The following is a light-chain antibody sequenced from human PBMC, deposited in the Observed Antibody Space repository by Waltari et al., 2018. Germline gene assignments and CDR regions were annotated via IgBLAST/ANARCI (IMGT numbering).Light chain of an antibody. CDR2: GTS. J-gene: IGKJ3*01. V-gene: IGKV3D-20*02. Sequence: ELVLTQSPGTLSLSPGERATLPCRASRSVSNTYLAWYQQKPGQAPRLLIYGTSTRATGIPARFSGSGSGTDFTLTISSLEAEDFAVYYCQHRDHWPPDATFGPGTKVDI. CDR1: RSVSNTY. CDR3: QHRDHWPPDAT.